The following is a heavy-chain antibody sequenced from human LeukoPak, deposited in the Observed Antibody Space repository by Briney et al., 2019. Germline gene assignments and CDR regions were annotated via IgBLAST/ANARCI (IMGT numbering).Heavy chain of an antibody. Sequence: SETLSLTCTVSGGSISSSSYYWGWLRPPPGKGLGGIGSIYYSGSTYYNPSRKSRVTISVDTSKNQFSLKLSSVTAADTAVYYCARQYYDFWSGYYYYYGMDVWGQGTTVTVSS. D-gene: IGHD3-3*01. CDR3: ARQYYDFWSGYYYYYGMDV. CDR2: IYYSGST. V-gene: IGHV4-39*01. CDR1: GGSISSSSYY. J-gene: IGHJ6*02.